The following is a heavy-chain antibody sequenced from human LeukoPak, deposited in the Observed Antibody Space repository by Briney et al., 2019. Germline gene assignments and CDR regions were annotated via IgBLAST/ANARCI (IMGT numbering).Heavy chain of an antibody. V-gene: IGHV4-4*07. Sequence: SETLSLTCTVSGGSISSYYWSWIRQPAGKGLEWIGRIYTSGSTNYNPSLKSRVTMSVDTSKNQFSLKLSSVTAADTAVYYCARDPYNWEYYDSSGFGMDVWGQGTTVTVSS. CDR2: IYTSGST. CDR1: GGSISSYY. CDR3: ARDPYNWEYYDSSGFGMDV. D-gene: IGHD3-22*01. J-gene: IGHJ6*02.